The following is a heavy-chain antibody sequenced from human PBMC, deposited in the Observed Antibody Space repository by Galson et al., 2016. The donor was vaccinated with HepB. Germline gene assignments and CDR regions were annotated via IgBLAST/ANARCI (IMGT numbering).Heavy chain of an antibody. CDR2: IYYSGNT. V-gene: IGHV4-39*02. CDR3: ARRTLQPSFDY. CDR1: GDSISIRGYY. Sequence: SETLSLTCTVSGDSISIRGYYWAWIRQPPGKGLEWIGSIYYSGNTYNNPSLKTRVSMSVDTSKNHFSLELSSVTAADTAVYYCARRTLQPSFDYWGQGTLVTVSS. J-gene: IGHJ4*02. D-gene: IGHD1-14*01.